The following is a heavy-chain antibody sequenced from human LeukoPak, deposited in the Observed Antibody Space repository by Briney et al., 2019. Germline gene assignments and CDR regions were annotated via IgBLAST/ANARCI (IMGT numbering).Heavy chain of an antibody. J-gene: IGHJ5*02. CDR2: IYYSGST. Sequence: SETLSLTCGVSGDSISSRLYYWAWIRQPPGKGLEWIASIYYSGSTYYNPSLKSRVTISIDTAKNQFSLKLSSVTAADTAVYYCARMIAAAEGWFDPWGQGTLVTVSS. D-gene: IGHD6-13*01. CDR3: ARMIAAAEGWFDP. V-gene: IGHV4-39*01. CDR1: GDSISSRLYY.